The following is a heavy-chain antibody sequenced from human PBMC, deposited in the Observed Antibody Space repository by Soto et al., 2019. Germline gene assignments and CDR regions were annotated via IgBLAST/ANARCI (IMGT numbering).Heavy chain of an antibody. Sequence: SVKVSCKASGGTFSSYAISWVRQAPGQGLEWMGGIIPIFGTANYAQKFQGRVTITADESTSTAYMELSSLRSEDTAVYYCARNTYYYDSSGYSLFDYWGQGTLVTVSS. J-gene: IGHJ4*02. V-gene: IGHV1-69*13. CDR1: GGTFSSYA. CDR3: ARNTYYYDSSGYSLFDY. CDR2: IIPIFGTA. D-gene: IGHD3-22*01.